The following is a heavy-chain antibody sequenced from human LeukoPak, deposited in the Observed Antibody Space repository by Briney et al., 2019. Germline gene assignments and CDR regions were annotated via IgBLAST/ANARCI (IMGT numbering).Heavy chain of an antibody. J-gene: IGHJ3*01. CDR2: VDPEDRQT. CDR3: TTPGPGDVLTARDAFDV. Sequence: GASVKVSCKVSGNTLTELAVHWVRQAPGKGLEWMGGVDPEDRQTTYAQKFQGRVTMTEDTSTDTAYLELSSLRSEDSAVYYCTTPGPGDVLTARDAFDVWGLGTLVTVSS. D-gene: IGHD2-21*02. V-gene: IGHV1-24*01. CDR1: GNTLTELA.